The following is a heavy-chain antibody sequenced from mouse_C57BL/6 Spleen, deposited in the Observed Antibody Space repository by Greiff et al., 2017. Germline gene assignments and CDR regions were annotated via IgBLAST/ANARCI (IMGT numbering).Heavy chain of an antibody. CDR1: GYTFTDYY. CDR2: INPYNGGT. CDR3: TIYSNSFAY. V-gene: IGHV1-19*01. D-gene: IGHD2-5*01. Sequence: EVQLQQSGPVLVKPGASVKMSCKASGYTFTDYYMNWVKQSHGKSLEWIGVINPYNGGTSYNQKIKGKATLTVDKSSSTYYMELSRLTSEDSAVYYCTIYSNSFAYWGQGTLVTVSA. J-gene: IGHJ3*01.